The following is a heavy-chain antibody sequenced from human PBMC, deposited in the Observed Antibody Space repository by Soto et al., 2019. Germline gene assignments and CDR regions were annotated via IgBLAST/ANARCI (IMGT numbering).Heavy chain of an antibody. CDR1: GFTFSSYS. V-gene: IGHV3-21*01. D-gene: IGHD3-3*02. Sequence: SGGSLRLSCAASGFTFSSYSMNWVRQAPGKGLEWVSSISSSSSYIYYADSVKGRFTISRDNAKNSLYLQMNSLRAEDTAVYYCARDSFLHPAGWFDPWGQGTLVTVSS. CDR2: ISSSSSYI. CDR3: ARDSFLHPAGWFDP. J-gene: IGHJ5*02.